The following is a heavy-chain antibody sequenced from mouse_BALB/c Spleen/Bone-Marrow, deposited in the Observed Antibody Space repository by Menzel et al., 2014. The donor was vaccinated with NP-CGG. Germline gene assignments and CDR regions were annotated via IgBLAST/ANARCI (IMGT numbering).Heavy chain of an antibody. J-gene: IGHJ3*01. Sequence: VQLQQSGAELVRPGAPVKLSCKASGNTFTNYWMSWVKQRPEQGLEWIGRIDPDDSVTHYNQKFKDKAILTVDKSSSTAYMQPSSLTSEDSAVYYCVHFGFAYWGQGTLVTVSA. CDR2: IDPDDSVT. V-gene: IGHV1-52*01. CDR1: GNTFTNYW. CDR3: VHFGFAY.